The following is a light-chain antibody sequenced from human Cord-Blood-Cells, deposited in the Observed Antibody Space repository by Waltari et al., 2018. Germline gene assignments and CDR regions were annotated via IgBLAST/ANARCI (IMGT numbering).Light chain of an antibody. CDR3: CSYAGSYPV. J-gene: IGLJ2*01. Sequence: QSALTQPRSVSGSPGQSVTISCTGTSSDVGGYNYVSWYQQHPGKAPKLIIYEVSKRPSGVPDLFSGSKSDNTASLTISGLQAEDEADYYCCSYAGSYPVFGGGTKLTVL. CDR1: SSDVGGYNY. V-gene: IGLV2-11*01. CDR2: EVS.